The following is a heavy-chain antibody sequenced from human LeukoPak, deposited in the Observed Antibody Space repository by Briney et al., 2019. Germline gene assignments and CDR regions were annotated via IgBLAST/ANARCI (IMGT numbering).Heavy chain of an antibody. Sequence: PGGSLRLSCAASGFTFSRHAMSWIRQAPGKGLEWVSAISDSGGSTYYADSVKGRSTISRDNAKNSLYLQMNSLRAEDTAVYYCARDRNWGPGFYFDYWGQGTLVTVSS. V-gene: IGHV3-23*01. J-gene: IGHJ4*02. CDR3: ARDRNWGPGFYFDY. D-gene: IGHD7-27*01. CDR2: ISDSGGST. CDR1: GFTFSRHA.